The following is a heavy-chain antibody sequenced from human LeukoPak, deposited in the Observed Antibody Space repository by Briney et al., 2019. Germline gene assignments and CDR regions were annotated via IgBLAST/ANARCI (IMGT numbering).Heavy chain of an antibody. CDR1: GYSISSGYY. Sequence: SETLSLTCTVSGYSISSGYYWGWIRQPPGKGLEWIGEINHSGSTNYNPSLKSRVTISVDTSKDQFSLKLSSVTAADTAVYYCAREYVWGSYRSFDYWGQGTLVTVSS. CDR3: AREYVWGSYRSFDY. CDR2: INHSGST. J-gene: IGHJ4*02. V-gene: IGHV4-38-2*02. D-gene: IGHD3-16*02.